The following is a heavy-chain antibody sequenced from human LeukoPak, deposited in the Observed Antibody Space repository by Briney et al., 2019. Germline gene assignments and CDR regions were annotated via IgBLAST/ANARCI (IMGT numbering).Heavy chain of an antibody. CDR2: ISSSSSYI. Sequence: GGSLRLSCAASGFTFSSYSMNWVRQAPGKGLEWVSSISSSSSYIYYADSVKGRFTISRDNAKNSLYLQMNSLRAEDTAVYYCARDLARRWELLGGWFDPWGQGTLVTVSS. J-gene: IGHJ5*02. CDR3: ARDLARRWELLGGWFDP. D-gene: IGHD1-26*01. CDR1: GFTFSSYS. V-gene: IGHV3-21*01.